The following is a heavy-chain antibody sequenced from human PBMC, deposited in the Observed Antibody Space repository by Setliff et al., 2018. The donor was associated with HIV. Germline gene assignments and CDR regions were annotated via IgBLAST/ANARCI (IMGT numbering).Heavy chain of an antibody. CDR3: ARDPSRWVQPVTRITAFDI. D-gene: IGHD5-18*01. V-gene: IGHV1-2*02. CDR2: INPDSGAT. CDR1: GYTFTAYY. Sequence: ASVKVSCKASGYTFTAYYIHWVRQARGQGLEWMGWINPDSGATKYAEKFEGRVSLTRDTSINTVYMELRSLRSDDTAVYYCARDPSRWVQPVTRITAFDIWGQGTMVTVSS. J-gene: IGHJ3*02.